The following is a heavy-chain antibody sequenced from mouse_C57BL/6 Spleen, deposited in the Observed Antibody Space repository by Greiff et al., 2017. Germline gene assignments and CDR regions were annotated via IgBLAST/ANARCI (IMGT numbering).Heavy chain of an antibody. CDR1: GYAFSSSW. D-gene: IGHD2-4*01. CDR3: AREAYYDPPYFAY. J-gene: IGHJ2*01. V-gene: IGHV1-82*01. Sequence: QVQLQQSGPELVKPGASVKISCKASGYAFSSSWMNWVKQRPGKGLEWIGRIYPGDGDTNYNGKFKGKATLTADKSSSTAYMQLSSLTSEDSAVYFWAREAYYDPPYFAYWGQGTTLTVSS. CDR2: IYPGDGDT.